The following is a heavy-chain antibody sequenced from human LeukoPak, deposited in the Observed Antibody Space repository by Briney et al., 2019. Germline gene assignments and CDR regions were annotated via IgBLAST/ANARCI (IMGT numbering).Heavy chain of an antibody. CDR2: INSDGSST. CDR3: ASPGQLERRNALDI. J-gene: IGHJ3*02. D-gene: IGHD1-1*01. V-gene: IGHV3-74*01. Sequence: GGSLRLSCAASEFTFSSYWMHWVRQGPGKGLVWVSRINSDGSSTSYADSVKGRFTISRDNAKNTVYLQMNSLRAEDTAVYYCASPGQLERRNALDIWGQGTMVTVSS. CDR1: EFTFSSYW.